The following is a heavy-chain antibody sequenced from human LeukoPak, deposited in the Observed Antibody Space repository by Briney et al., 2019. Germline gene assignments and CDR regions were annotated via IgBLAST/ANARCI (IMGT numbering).Heavy chain of an antibody. J-gene: IGHJ5*02. CDR1: GFTFSSFS. CDR3: ARSPPKYGDYGVDWFDP. V-gene: IGHV3-21*01. CDR2: ISSSSSYI. D-gene: IGHD4-17*01. Sequence: GGSLRLSCAASGFTFSSFSMNWIRQSPGKGLEWVSSISSSSSYIYYADSVKGRFSISRDNAKNSLYLQMNSLRAEDTAVYYCARSPPKYGDYGVDWFDPWGQGTLVTVSS.